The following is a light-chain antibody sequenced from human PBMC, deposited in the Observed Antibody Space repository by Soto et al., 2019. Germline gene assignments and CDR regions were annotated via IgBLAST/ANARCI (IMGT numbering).Light chain of an antibody. CDR3: QQSYRNPIT. V-gene: IGKV1-12*01. CDR2: AAS. Sequence: EIQMTQYQSSVSASVGDRVTITCLASQGISSWLAWYQQKPGKAPNLLIHAASSLQSGVPPRFSGSGSGTDVTLTISSLQPEDFATYFCQQSYRNPITFGQGTRLEIK. CDR1: QGISSW. J-gene: IGKJ5*01.